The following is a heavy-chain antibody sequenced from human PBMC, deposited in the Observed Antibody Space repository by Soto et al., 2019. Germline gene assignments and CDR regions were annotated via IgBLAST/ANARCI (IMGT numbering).Heavy chain of an antibody. J-gene: IGHJ6*02. CDR1: GITLNNYF. CDR2: ISYDGSNK. V-gene: IGHV3-30-3*01. Sequence: QVQLVESGGGVVQPGRSLRLSCVASGITLNNYFMYWVRQAPGKGLEWVAAISYDGSNKHYPDSVKGRVTISRDNSKDTMDLQTNSLRPEDAAVYYCVAGDPYYAMGVWGQGTTVTVSS. CDR3: VAGDPYYAMGV.